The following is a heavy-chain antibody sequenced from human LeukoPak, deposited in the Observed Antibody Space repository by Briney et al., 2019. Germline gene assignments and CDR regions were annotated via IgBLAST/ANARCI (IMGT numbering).Heavy chain of an antibody. J-gene: IGHJ4*02. V-gene: IGHV3-23*01. D-gene: IGHD5-12*01. CDR1: GFTFSSYA. CDR2: ISGSGGST. Sequence: GGSLRLSCAASGFTFSSYAMSWVRQAPGKGLEWVSAISGSGGSTYYADSVKGRFTISRDNAKNSLYLQMNSLRAEDTAVYYCATNIVATIGYFYDYWGQGTLVTVSS. CDR3: ATNIVATIGYFYDY.